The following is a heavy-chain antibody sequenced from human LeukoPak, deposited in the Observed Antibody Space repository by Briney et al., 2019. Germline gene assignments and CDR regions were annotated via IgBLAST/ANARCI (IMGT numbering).Heavy chain of an antibody. CDR2: ISSSSSYI. Sequence: GGSLRLSCAASGFTFSSYSMNWVRQAPGKGLEWVSSISSSSSYIYYADSVKGRFTISRDNAKNSLYLQMNSLRAEDTAVYYCASNRAYCGGDCYDDALDIWGQGTMVTVSS. CDR1: GFTFSSYS. CDR3: ASNRAYCGGDCYDDALDI. J-gene: IGHJ3*02. D-gene: IGHD2-21*01. V-gene: IGHV3-21*01.